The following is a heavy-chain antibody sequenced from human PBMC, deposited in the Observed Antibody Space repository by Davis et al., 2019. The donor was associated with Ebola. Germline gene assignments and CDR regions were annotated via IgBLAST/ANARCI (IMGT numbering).Heavy chain of an antibody. V-gene: IGHV4-34*01. D-gene: IGHD6-6*01. J-gene: IGHJ4*02. CDR1: GGSFSGYY. Sequence: SETLSLTCAVYGGSFSGYYWSWIRQPPGKGLEWIGEINHSGSTNYNPTLKSRVTISVDTSKNQFSLKLSSVTAADTAVYYCARDWGGTIGSSREYYFDYWGQGTLVTVSS. CDR3: ARDWGGTIGSSREYYFDY. CDR2: INHSGST.